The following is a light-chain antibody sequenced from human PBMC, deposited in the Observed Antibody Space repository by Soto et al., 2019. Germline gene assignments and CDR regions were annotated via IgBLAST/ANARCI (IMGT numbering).Light chain of an antibody. V-gene: IGKV1-5*01. CDR2: DVS. J-gene: IGKJ1*01. CDR3: QQYDSYSWT. CDR1: QSVSNW. Sequence: DIQMTQSPSTLSASVGERVTITCRASQSVSNWLAWYQHKPGKAPKPLIYDVSSLESGVPSRFSGSGSGTEFILTISSLQPDDFATYYCQQYDSYSWTFGQGTKVDIK.